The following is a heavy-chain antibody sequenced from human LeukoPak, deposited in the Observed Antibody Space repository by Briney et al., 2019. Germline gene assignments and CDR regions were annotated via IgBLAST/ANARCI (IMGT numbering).Heavy chain of an antibody. D-gene: IGHD3-9*01. CDR3: ARDPDILTGYSNWFDP. J-gene: IGHJ5*02. Sequence: ASVKVSCKTSGFTFTSYGISWVRQAPGQGLEWMGWISAYNGNTNYARKLQGRVTMTTDTSTSTAYMELRSLRSDDTAVYYCARDPDILTGYSNWFDPWGQGTLVTVSS. V-gene: IGHV1-18*01. CDR1: GFTFTSYG. CDR2: ISAYNGNT.